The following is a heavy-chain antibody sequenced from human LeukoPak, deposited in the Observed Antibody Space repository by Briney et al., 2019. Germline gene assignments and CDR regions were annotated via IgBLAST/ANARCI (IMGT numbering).Heavy chain of an antibody. J-gene: IGHJ4*02. CDR3: ASGRPHGNDY. Sequence: GGSLRLSCAASGFTFSSYSMNWVRQAPGKGLEWVSSISSSSRYIYYAYAVKGRFKISRDNAKNSLYVQMNSLRVEDTAVYYCASGRPHGNDYWGQGTLVTVSS. D-gene: IGHD4-23*01. V-gene: IGHV3-21*01. CDR2: ISSSSRYI. CDR1: GFTFSSYS.